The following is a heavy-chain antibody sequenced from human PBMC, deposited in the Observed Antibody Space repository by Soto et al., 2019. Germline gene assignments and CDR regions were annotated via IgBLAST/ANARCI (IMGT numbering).Heavy chain of an antibody. CDR3: AKEISGSSFDY. J-gene: IGHJ4*02. V-gene: IGHV3-9*01. CDR2: ISWNSGSI. Sequence: EVQLVESGGGLVQPGRSLRLSCVASGFTFDDYAIHWVRQAPGKGLEWVSAISWNSGSIGYADSVKGRFTISRDNAKNSLYLQMDSLRVEDTALYYRAKEISGSSFDYWGQGTLVTVPS. CDR1: GFTFDDYA.